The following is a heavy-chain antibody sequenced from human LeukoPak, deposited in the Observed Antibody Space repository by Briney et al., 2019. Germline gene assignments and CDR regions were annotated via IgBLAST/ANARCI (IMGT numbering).Heavy chain of an antibody. D-gene: IGHD2-2*01. V-gene: IGHV3-53*01. CDR1: GFTVSSNY. Sequence: PGGALIPCCACSGFTVSSNYMNWGRQAAGKFLEWVSVIYSGGSTYYADSVKGRFTISRDNSKTTLYLQMNSLRGDDTVVYYCARAGGSINPFDYWGQGTLVTVSS. J-gene: IGHJ4*02. CDR2: IYSGGST. CDR3: ARAGGSINPFDY.